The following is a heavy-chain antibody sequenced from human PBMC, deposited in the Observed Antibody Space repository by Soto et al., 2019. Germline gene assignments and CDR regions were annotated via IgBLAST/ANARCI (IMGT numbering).Heavy chain of an antibody. CDR2: INHSGST. D-gene: IGHD3-10*01. V-gene: IGHV4-34*01. CDR3: ARGPVLWFGELYGYYGMDV. J-gene: IGHJ6*02. Sequence: KSSETLSLTCAVYGGSFSGYYWSWIRQPPGKGLEWIGEINHSGSTNYNPSLKSRVTISVDTSKNQFSLKLSSVTAADTAVYYCARGPVLWFGELYGYYGMDVWGQGTTVTVSS. CDR1: GGSFSGYY.